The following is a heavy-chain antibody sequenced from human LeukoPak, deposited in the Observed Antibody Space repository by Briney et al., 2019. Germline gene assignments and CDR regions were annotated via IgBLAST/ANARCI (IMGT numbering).Heavy chain of an antibody. Sequence: SVKVSCKASGDTFSNYAISWVRQAPGQGLEWIGGIIPIFGTANYAQKFQGRITVTADKSTSTAYMDLSSLRSEDTAVYYCASSTGTYYYDSSDYYVDYWGQGTLVTVSS. V-gene: IGHV1-69*06. D-gene: IGHD3-22*01. CDR1: GDTFSNYA. J-gene: IGHJ4*02. CDR3: ASSTGTYYYDSSDYYVDY. CDR2: IIPIFGTA.